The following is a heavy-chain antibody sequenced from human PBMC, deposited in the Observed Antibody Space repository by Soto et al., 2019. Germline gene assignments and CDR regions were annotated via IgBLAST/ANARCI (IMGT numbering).Heavy chain of an antibody. CDR3: ARARQYCSSSSCYLDP. D-gene: IGHD2-2*01. V-gene: IGHV4-4*02. Sequence: SETLSLTCAVSGGSISSNNWWNWVRQPPGKGLEWIGEIHHSGSTNYNPSLKSRVTISVDKSKNQFSLKLNSVTAAHKAVYYCARARQYCSSSSCYLDPWGQGTLVTVSS. CDR1: GGSISSNNW. CDR2: IHHSGST. J-gene: IGHJ5*02.